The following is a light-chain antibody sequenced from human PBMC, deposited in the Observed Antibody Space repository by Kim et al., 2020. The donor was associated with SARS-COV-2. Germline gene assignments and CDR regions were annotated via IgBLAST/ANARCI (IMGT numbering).Light chain of an antibody. V-gene: IGKV3-20*01. Sequence: EIVLTQSPGTLSLSPGERATLSCRASQSVRSSYLAWYQQKPGQAPRLLMYGASSRATGIPDRFSGSGSGTDFTLTISRLEPEDLAVYYCQQYGSATWTCGQGTKVDIK. J-gene: IGKJ1*01. CDR2: GAS. CDR3: QQYGSATWT. CDR1: QSVRSSY.